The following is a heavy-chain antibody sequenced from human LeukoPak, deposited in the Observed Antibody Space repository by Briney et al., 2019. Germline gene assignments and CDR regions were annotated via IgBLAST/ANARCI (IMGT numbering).Heavy chain of an antibody. CDR2: INQDGSEK. CDR3: ARSSSGYYYTLIDY. CDR1: GFTFSSYW. V-gene: IGHV3-7*01. D-gene: IGHD3-22*01. J-gene: IGHJ4*02. Sequence: GGSLRLSCAASGFTFSSYWMTWVRQAPGKGLEWVANINQDGSEKYYVDSVKGRFTISRDDAKNSLYLQMNSLGAEDTAVYYCARSSSGYYYTLIDYWGQGTLVTVSS.